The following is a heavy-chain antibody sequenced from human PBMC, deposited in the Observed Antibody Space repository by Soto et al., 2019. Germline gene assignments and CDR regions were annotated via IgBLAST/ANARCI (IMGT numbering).Heavy chain of an antibody. D-gene: IGHD6-13*01. J-gene: IGHJ6*02. Sequence: TVSGGSISSGDYYWSWIRQPPGKGLEWIGYIYYSGSTYYNPSLKSRVTISVDTSKNQFSLKLSSVTAADTAVYYCARGYSSSWYYYGMDVWGQGTTVTVSS. V-gene: IGHV4-30-4*01. CDR2: IYYSGST. CDR1: GGSISSGDYY. CDR3: ARGYSSSWYYYGMDV.